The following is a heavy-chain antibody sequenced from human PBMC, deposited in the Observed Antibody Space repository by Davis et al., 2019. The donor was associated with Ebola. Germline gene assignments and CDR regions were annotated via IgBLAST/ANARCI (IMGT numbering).Heavy chain of an antibody. CDR1: GYSFTSYW. D-gene: IGHD6-13*01. J-gene: IGHJ4*02. CDR2: IYPGDSDT. CDR3: ARQCPGIAAADTWHYFDY. V-gene: IGHV5-51*01. Sequence: GESLKISCKGSGYSFTSYWIGWVRQMPGKGLEWMGIIYPGDSDTRYSPSFQGQVTISADKSISTAYLQWSSLKASDTAMYYCARQCPGIAAADTWHYFDYWGQGTLVTVSS.